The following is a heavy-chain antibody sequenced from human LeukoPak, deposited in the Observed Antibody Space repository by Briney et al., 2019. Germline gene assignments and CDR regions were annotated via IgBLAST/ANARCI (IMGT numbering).Heavy chain of an antibody. Sequence: ASVTVSCKASGYTFTGYYMRWVRQAPGQGREWMGWINPNSGGTNYAQKFQGWVTMTRDTSISTAYMELSRLRSDDTAVYYCARGVIAALVNWFDPWGQGTLVTVSS. D-gene: IGHD2-15*01. CDR1: GYTFTGYY. J-gene: IGHJ5*02. CDR2: INPNSGGT. CDR3: ARGVIAALVNWFDP. V-gene: IGHV1-2*04.